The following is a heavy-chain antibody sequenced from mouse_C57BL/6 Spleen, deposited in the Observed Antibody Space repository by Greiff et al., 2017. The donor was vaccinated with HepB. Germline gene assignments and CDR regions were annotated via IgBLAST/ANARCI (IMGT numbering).Heavy chain of an antibody. J-gene: IGHJ3*01. CDR3: ARVSSGTGAWFAY. V-gene: IGHV5-4*03. Sequence: DVMLVESGGGLVKPGGSLKLSCAASGFTFSSYAMSWVRQTPEKRLEWVATISDGGSYTYYPDNVKGRFTISRDNAKNNLYLQMSHLKYEDTAMYYCARVSSGTGAWFAYWGQGTLVTVSA. D-gene: IGHD4-1*01. CDR2: ISDGGSYT. CDR1: GFTFSSYA.